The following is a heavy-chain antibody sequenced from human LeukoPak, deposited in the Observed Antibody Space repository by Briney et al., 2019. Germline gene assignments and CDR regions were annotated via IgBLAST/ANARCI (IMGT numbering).Heavy chain of an antibody. D-gene: IGHD2-2*01. Sequence: GGSLRLSCAASGFTFSSYSMNWVRQAPGKGLEWVSSISSSSSYIYYADSVKGRFTISRDTAKNSLYLQMNSLRAEDTAVYYCARGPGYCSSTSCYYPDYWGQGTLVTVSS. CDR1: GFTFSSYS. CDR2: ISSSSSYI. J-gene: IGHJ4*02. V-gene: IGHV3-21*01. CDR3: ARGPGYCSSTSCYYPDY.